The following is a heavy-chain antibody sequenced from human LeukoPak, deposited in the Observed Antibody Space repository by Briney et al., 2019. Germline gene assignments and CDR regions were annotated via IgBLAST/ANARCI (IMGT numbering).Heavy chain of an antibody. CDR2: ISYDGSNK. D-gene: IGHD3-22*01. J-gene: IGHJ4*02. CDR1: GFTFSSYG. CDR3: AKERFDSSGHDY. Sequence: GRSLRLSCAASGFTFSSYGMHWVRQAPGKGLEWVAVISYDGSNKYYADSVKGRFTISRDNSKNTLYLQMNSLRAEDTAVYYCAKERFDSSGHDYWGQGTLVTVSS. V-gene: IGHV3-30*18.